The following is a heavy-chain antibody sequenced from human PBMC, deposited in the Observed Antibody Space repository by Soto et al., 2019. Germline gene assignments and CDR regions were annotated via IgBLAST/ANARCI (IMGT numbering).Heavy chain of an antibody. J-gene: IGHJ4*02. V-gene: IGHV3-30*18. Sequence: GGSLRLSCAASGFTFSSYGMHWVRQAPGKGLEWVAVISYDGSNKYYADSVKGRFTISRDNSKNTLYLQMNSLRAEDTAVYYCAKDSRNPGEIDYWGQGTLVTVSS. CDR3: AKDSRNPGEIDY. D-gene: IGHD3-10*01. CDR2: ISYDGSNK. CDR1: GFTFSSYG.